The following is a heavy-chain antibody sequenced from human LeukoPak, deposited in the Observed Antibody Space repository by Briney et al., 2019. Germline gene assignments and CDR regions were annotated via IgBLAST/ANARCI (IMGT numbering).Heavy chain of an antibody. CDR2: ITRSSYI. CDR1: GFTFSTYS. D-gene: IGHD6-13*01. J-gene: IGHJ4*02. Sequence: GGSLRLSCAASGFTFSTYSMNWVRQAPGQGLEWLSSITRSSYIYYADSVKGRFTISRDNAKNSLYLQMNSLRAEDTAVYYCARGHSSSWMSEIDYWGQGTLVTVSS. CDR3: ARGHSSSWMSEIDY. V-gene: IGHV3-21*01.